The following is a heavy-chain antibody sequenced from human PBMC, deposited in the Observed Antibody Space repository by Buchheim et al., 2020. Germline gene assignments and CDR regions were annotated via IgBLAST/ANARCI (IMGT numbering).Heavy chain of an antibody. D-gene: IGHD3-3*01. V-gene: IGHV4-34*01. Sequence: QVQLQQWGAGLLKPSETLSLTCAVYGGSFSGYYWSWIRQPPGKGLEWIGEINHSGSTNYNPSLNSRVTISVDTSKNQFSLKLSSVTAADTAVYYCARGGRNTIFVVGYYMDVWGKGTT. J-gene: IGHJ6*03. CDR3: ARGGRNTIFVVGYYMDV. CDR2: INHSGST. CDR1: GGSFSGYY.